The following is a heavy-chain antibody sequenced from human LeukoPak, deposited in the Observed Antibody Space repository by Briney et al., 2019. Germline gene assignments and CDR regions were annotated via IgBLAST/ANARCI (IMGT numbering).Heavy chain of an antibody. CDR1: GFTFSDYY. CDR2: ISSSGSTI. CDR3: AKTPPVDDEQWLFYY. V-gene: IGHV3-11*01. D-gene: IGHD6-19*01. Sequence: GGSLRLSCAASGFTFSDYYMSWIRQAPGKGLEWVSYISSSGSTIYYADSVKGRFTISRDNAKNSLYLQMNSLRAEDTAVYYCAKTPPVDDEQWLFYYWGQGTLVTVSS. J-gene: IGHJ4*02.